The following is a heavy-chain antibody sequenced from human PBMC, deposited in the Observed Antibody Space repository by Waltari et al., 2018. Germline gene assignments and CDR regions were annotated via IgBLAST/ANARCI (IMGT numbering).Heavy chain of an antibody. V-gene: IGHV1-8*03. CDR2: MNPNSWNA. J-gene: IGHJ4*02. CDR3: TRAMSTVVPADY. Sequence: QVQLVQSGAELKRPGASVKVSCKASGYTFTNYDINWVRQARGQGPEWMGWMNPNSWNAGYAQRFQGRVTLTRDKSISTAFMELSSLTSEDTAVYYCTRAMSTVVPADYWGQGALVTV. CDR1: GYTFTNYD. D-gene: IGHD4-17*01.